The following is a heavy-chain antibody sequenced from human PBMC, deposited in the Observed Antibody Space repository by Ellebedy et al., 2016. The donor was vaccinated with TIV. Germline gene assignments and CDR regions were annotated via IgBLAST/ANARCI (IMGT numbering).Heavy chain of an antibody. J-gene: IGHJ4*02. CDR3: ARARIDY. Sequence: PGGSLRLSCAASGFTLSTYWMSWVRQVPGKGLEWVANINQVGSEKYYVESVKGRFTISRDNVKNLLYLQMNSLRVEDTAVYYCARARIDYWGQGTLVSVSS. V-gene: IGHV3-7*04. CDR1: GFTLSTYW. CDR2: INQVGSEK.